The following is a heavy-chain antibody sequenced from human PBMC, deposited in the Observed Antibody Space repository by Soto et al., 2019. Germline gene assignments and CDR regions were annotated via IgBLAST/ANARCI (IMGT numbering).Heavy chain of an antibody. CDR2: IYPGDSDT. Sequence: GESLKISCKGSGYSFTSYWIGWVRQMPGKGLEWMGIIYPGDSDTRYSPSFQGQVTISADKSISTAYLQWSSLKASDTAMYYCATSSLRSQLETRDAFDIWGQGTMVTVSS. V-gene: IGHV5-51*01. CDR3: ATSSLRSQLETRDAFDI. CDR1: GYSFTSYW. J-gene: IGHJ3*02. D-gene: IGHD1-1*01.